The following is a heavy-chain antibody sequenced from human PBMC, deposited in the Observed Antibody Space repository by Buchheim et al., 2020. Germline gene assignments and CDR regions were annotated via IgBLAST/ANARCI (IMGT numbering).Heavy chain of an antibody. Sequence: QLQLQESGPGLVKPSETLSLTCTVSGISIRSTTYYWGWIRQPPGKGLEWIGSISHTGTTFYSPSLKGRVTIPLDTSKNQFSLNLSSMTAADTAVYYCARDIGGTPSDYCGQGTL. CDR3: ARDIGGTPSDY. J-gene: IGHJ4*02. D-gene: IGHD4-23*01. CDR1: GISIRSTTYY. CDR2: ISHTGTT. V-gene: IGHV4-39*07.